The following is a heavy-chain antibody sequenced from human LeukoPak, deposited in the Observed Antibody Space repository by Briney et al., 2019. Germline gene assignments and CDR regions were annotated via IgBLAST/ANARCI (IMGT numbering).Heavy chain of an antibody. Sequence: GASVKLSCKASGYNFRGYYIHWVRQAPGLALEWMGWIDPHNGDTKYAQQFPGRVTMTSDTSLGTAYMEMTTLSSDDTAVYYCTRGGQWLELDLWGQGTLVTVSS. D-gene: IGHD6-19*01. CDR2: IDPHNGDT. CDR3: TRGGQWLELDL. V-gene: IGHV1-2*02. J-gene: IGHJ5*02. CDR1: GYNFRGYY.